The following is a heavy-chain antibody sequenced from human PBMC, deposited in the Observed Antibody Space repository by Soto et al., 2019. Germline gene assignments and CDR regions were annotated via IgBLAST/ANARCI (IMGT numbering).Heavy chain of an antibody. Sequence: SETLSLTCAVYGGSFSGYYWSWIRQPPGKGLEWIGEINHSGSTNYNPSLKSRVTISVDTSKNQFSLKLSSVTAADTAVYYCARGRPLYDFWSGYSQRGYYYYMDVWGKGTTVTVSS. CDR1: GGSFSGYY. CDR2: INHSGST. CDR3: ARGRPLYDFWSGYSQRGYYYYMDV. D-gene: IGHD3-3*01. V-gene: IGHV4-34*01. J-gene: IGHJ6*03.